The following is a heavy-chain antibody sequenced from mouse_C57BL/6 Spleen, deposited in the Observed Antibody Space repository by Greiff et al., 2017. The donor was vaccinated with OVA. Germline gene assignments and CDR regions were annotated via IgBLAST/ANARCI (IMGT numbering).Heavy chain of an antibody. J-gene: IGHJ4*01. CDR3: AINGNDYDSYAMDY. CDR1: GYTFTSYT. CDR2: INPSSGYT. V-gene: IGHV1-4*01. D-gene: IGHD2-4*01. Sequence: QVQLKQSGAELARPGASVKMSCKASGYTFTSYTMHWVKQRPGQGLEWIGYINPSSGYTKYNQKFKDKATLTADKSSSTAYMQRSSLTSEDSAVYYCAINGNDYDSYAMDYWGQGTSVTVSS.